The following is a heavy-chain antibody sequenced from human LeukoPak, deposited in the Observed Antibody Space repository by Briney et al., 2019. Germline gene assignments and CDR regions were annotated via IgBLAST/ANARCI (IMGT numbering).Heavy chain of an antibody. J-gene: IGHJ4*02. V-gene: IGHV3-33*01. CDR3: ARDRSGSGNSYFDY. CDR1: GFTFSSYD. CDR2: IWYDGSNK. D-gene: IGHD3-10*01. Sequence: PGRSLRLSCAASGFTFSSYDMHWVRQAPGKGLEWVAVIWYDGSNKYYADSVKGRFTISRDNSKNTLYLQMNSLRAEDTAVFYCARDRSGSGNSYFDYWGQGTLVTVSS.